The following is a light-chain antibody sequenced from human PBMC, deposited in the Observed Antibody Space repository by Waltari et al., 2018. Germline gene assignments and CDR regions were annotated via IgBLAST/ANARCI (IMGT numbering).Light chain of an antibody. CDR1: SSAVGGYNY. CDR2: DCS. Sequence: QSALTQPASVSGSPGQSITLSCTGTSSAVGGYNYVSWYQQHPGKAPKRMIYDCSKRPSGVSNRFPGSKSGNTASLTISGLQAEDEADYYCCSYAGSSTYVFGTGTKVTVL. V-gene: IGLV2-23*01. CDR3: CSYAGSSTYV. J-gene: IGLJ1*01.